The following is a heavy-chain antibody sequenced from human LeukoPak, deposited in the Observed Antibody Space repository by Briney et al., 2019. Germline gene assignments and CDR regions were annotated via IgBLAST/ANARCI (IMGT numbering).Heavy chain of an antibody. D-gene: IGHD6-6*01. CDR1: GGTFSSYT. CDR2: IIPIFGTA. CDR3: ARGSIAARVSFDY. Sequence: SVKVSCKASGGTFSSYTISWVRQAPGQGLEWMGRIIPIFGTANYAQKFQGRVTITTDESTSTAYMELSSLRSEDTAVYYCARGSIAARVSFDYWGQGTLVTVSS. J-gene: IGHJ4*02. V-gene: IGHV1-69*05.